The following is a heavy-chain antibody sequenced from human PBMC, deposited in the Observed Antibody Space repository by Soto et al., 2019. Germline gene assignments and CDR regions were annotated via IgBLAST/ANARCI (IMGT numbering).Heavy chain of an antibody. CDR1: GFTFSSYE. J-gene: IGHJ4*02. Sequence: EVQLVESGGGLVQPGGSLRLSCAASGFTFSSYEMNWVRQAPGKGLEWVSYISSSGSTIYYADSVKGRFTISGANAKNLLYLQMNILRAEDTAVYYCARFPRYYIDYWGQGPLVTVSS. CDR3: ARFPRYYIDY. CDR2: ISSSGSTI. V-gene: IGHV3-48*03.